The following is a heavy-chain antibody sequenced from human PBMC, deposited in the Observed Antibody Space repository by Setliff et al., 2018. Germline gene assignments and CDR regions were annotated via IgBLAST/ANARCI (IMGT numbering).Heavy chain of an antibody. J-gene: IGHJ3*02. CDR2: VDCNSGSV. CDR3: ARDLDYQYYYETSGRDAFDI. Sequence: GASVKVSCKASGYTFSDYLIHWVRQAPGLRPEWIGRVDCNSGSVHYAQNFQSRVSVTRDPSTSTAYMELRSLRSDDTAVYYCARDLDYQYYYETSGRDAFDIWGLGTMVTVSS. V-gene: IGHV1-2*02. D-gene: IGHD3-22*01. CDR1: GYTFSDYL.